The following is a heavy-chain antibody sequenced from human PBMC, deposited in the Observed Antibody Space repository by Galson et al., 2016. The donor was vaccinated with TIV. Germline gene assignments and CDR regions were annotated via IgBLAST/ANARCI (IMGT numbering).Heavy chain of an antibody. CDR2: IIPILNIA. CDR3: ARGPAENY. Sequence: SVKVSCKASGDTFSNYAISWVRQAPGQGLEWMGRIIPILNIANYAQEFQGRVTITADESTSTVYTELNSLRSDDTAVYYCARGPAENYWGQGTLVTVSS. V-gene: IGHV1-69*04. J-gene: IGHJ4*02. CDR1: GDTFSNYA.